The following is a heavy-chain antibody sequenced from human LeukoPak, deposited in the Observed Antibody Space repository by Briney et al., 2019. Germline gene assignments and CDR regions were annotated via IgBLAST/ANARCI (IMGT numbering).Heavy chain of an antibody. V-gene: IGHV3-30*04. CDR3: ARESSSSSEAYYYYMDV. Sequence: PGGSLRLSCAASGFTFSSYAMHWVRQAPGKGLEWVAVISYDGSNKYYADSVKGRFTISRDNSKNTLYLQMNSLRAEDTAVYYCARESSSSSEAYYYYMDVWGKGTTVTVSS. CDR1: GFTFSSYA. CDR2: ISYDGSNK. D-gene: IGHD6-6*01. J-gene: IGHJ6*03.